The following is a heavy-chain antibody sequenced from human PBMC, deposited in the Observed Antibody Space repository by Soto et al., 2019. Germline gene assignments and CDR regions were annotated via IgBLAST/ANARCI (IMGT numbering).Heavy chain of an antibody. Sequence: EVQLVESGGGLVQPGGSLRLSCAASGFTVSSKYMSWVRQAPGKGLEWVSLIQSGGSTLYADSVKGRFTISRDNSKNTLYLQMNSLRVDDTAVYYCARDYVQCSGGRCYGVPMDVLCKGTTVTVSS. CDR2: IQSGGST. CDR3: ARDYVQCSGGRCYGVPMDV. J-gene: IGHJ6*03. V-gene: IGHV3-66*01. D-gene: IGHD2-15*01. CDR1: GFTVSSKY.